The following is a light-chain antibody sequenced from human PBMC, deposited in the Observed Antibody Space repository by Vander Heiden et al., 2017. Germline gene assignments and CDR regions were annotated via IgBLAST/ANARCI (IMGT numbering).Light chain of an antibody. Sequence: SYELTQPPSVSVSPGQTASITCSGDKLGDKYACWYQQKPGQSPGLVIYQDTQRPSGIPERFSGSNSGNTATLTISGTQAMDEADYYCQAWDSSTVVFGGGTKLTVL. CDR1: KLGDKY. J-gene: IGLJ2*01. CDR2: QDT. CDR3: QAWDSSTVV. V-gene: IGLV3-1*01.